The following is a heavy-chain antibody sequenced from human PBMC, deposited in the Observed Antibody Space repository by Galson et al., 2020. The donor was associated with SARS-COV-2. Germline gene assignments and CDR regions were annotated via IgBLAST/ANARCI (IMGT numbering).Heavy chain of an antibody. CDR2: IKQDGSEK. V-gene: IGHV3-7*01. CDR3: ASEPGN. CDR1: GFTFSSYW. Sequence: GESLKISCAASGFTFSSYWMSWVRQAPGKGLEWVANIKQDGSEKYYVDSVNGRFTISRDNAKNSLYLQMNSLRAEYTAVYYCASEPGNWGQGTLVTVSS. J-gene: IGHJ4*02.